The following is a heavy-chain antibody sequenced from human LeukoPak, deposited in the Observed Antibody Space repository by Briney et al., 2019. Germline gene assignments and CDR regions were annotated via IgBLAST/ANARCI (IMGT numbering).Heavy chain of an antibody. J-gene: IGHJ4*02. CDR2: ISSSGSTI. Sequence: GGSLRLSCAASGFTFSDYYMSWIRQAPGKGLEWVSYISSSGSTIYYADSAKGRFTISRDNAKNSLYLQMNSLRAEDTAVYYCARDGPLWYSSVEYFDYWGQGTLVTVSS. CDR3: ARDGPLWYSSVEYFDY. D-gene: IGHD6-25*01. CDR1: GFTFSDYY. V-gene: IGHV3-11*01.